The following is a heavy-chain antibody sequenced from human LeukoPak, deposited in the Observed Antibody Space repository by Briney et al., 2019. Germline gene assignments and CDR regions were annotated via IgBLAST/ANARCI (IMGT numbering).Heavy chain of an antibody. CDR3: AATPGSISFDY. Sequence: GGSLRLSCAASGFTFTIYWMTWVRQAPGKGLEFVAYIKQDESEKNYVDSVKGRFTISRDNAEHSLYLQMNSLRVEDTSVYYCAATPGSISFDYWGQGTLVTVSS. CDR2: IKQDESEK. CDR1: GFTFTIYW. J-gene: IGHJ4*02. D-gene: IGHD1-14*01. V-gene: IGHV3-7*01.